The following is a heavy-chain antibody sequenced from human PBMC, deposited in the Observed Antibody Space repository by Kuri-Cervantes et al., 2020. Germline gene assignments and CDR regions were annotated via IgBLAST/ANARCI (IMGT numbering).Heavy chain of an antibody. D-gene: IGHD3-22*01. CDR1: GFTFSNAW. V-gene: IGHV3-7*01. J-gene: IGHJ2*01. CDR2: INEDGSDK. CDR3: ARAPVGVYYYDSSGYERRGWYFDL. Sequence: GGSLRLSCAGTGFTFSNAWMSWVRQAPGKGLEWVANINEDGSDKYYVGSVKGRFTISRENAKNSLYLQMNSLRAGDTAVYYCARAPVGVYYYDSSGYERRGWYFDLWGRGTLVTVSS.